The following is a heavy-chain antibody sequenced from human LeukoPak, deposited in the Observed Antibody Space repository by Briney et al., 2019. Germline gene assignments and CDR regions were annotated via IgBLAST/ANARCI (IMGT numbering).Heavy chain of an antibody. CDR2: IYTSGST. CDR3: ARETVVAAIVTYYYYYYMDV. V-gene: IGHV4-4*07. J-gene: IGHJ6*03. CDR1: GGSISSYY. D-gene: IGHD2-15*01. Sequence: KPSETLSLTCTVSGGSISSYYWSWIRQPAGKGLEWIGRIYTSGSTNYNPSLKSRVTMSVDTSKNQFSLKLSFVTAADTAVYYCARETVVAAIVTYYYYYYMDVWGKGTTVTVSS.